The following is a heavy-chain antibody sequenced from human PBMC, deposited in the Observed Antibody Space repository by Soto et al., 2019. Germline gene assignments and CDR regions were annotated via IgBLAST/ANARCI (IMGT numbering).Heavy chain of an antibody. J-gene: IGHJ6*03. D-gene: IGHD1-20*01. V-gene: IGHV4-39*01. CDR1: GGSISSSSYY. CDR2: IYYSGST. CDR3: ARQNVEYNSNLFSSYYYYMDV. Sequence: SETLSLTCTVSGGSISSSSYYWGWIRQPPGKGLEWIGSIYYSGSTYYNPSLKSRVTISVDTSKNQFSLKLSSVTAADTAVYYCARQNVEYNSNLFSSYYYYMDVWGKGTTVTVSS.